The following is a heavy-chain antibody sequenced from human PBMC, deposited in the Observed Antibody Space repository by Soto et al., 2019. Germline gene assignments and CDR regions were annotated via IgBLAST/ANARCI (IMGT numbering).Heavy chain of an antibody. CDR3: ASSPPNGGDYLFRELIH. D-gene: IGHD2-21*02. Sequence: ASVKFPCKASGGTFSSYAISWVRQAPGQGLEWMGGIIPIFGTANYAQKFQGRVTITADESTSTAYMELRSLRSDDTAVYYCASSPPNGGDYLFRELIHWGQGTLVPVSS. CDR2: IIPIFGTA. J-gene: IGHJ4*02. CDR1: GGTFSSYA. V-gene: IGHV1-69*01.